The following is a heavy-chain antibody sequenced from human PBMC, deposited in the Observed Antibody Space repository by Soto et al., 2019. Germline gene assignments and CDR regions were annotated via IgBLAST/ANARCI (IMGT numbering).Heavy chain of an antibody. D-gene: IGHD7-27*01. CDR1: GFTFSRHW. CDR2: IGPDGYRT. V-gene: IGHV3-74*01. J-gene: IGHJ4*02. CDR3: VREQNWAYDY. Sequence: EVQLVESGGALVQSGGSLRLSCAASGFTFSRHWMHWVRQALGKGLSWVSHIGPDGYRTRDADSVKGRFIISRDNAKNTLYLQMNNLSDDDTAVYYCVREQNWAYDYWGPGILVTVSS.